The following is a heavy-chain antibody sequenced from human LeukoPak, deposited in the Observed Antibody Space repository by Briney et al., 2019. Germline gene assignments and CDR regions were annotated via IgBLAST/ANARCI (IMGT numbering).Heavy chain of an antibody. CDR3: AVVPAAGGDWFDP. D-gene: IGHD2-2*01. J-gene: IGHJ5*02. Sequence: ASVKVSCKASGYTFTGYYMHWVRQAPGQGLEWMGWINPNSGGTNYAQKFQGRVTMTRDTSISTAYMELSRLRSDDTAVYYCAVVPAAGGDWFDPWGQGTLVTVSS. V-gene: IGHV1-2*02. CDR1: GYTFTGYY. CDR2: INPNSGGT.